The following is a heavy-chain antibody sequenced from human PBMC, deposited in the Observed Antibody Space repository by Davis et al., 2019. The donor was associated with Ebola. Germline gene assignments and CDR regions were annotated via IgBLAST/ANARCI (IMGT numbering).Heavy chain of an antibody. Sequence: ASVKVSCKASGYTFTSYYMHWVRQAPGQGLEWMGIINPSGGSTSYAQKFQGRVTMTRDTSTYTLYMELSSLRSEDTAVYYCSVGGQDGGFDYWGQGTLVPVSS. CDR3: SVGGQDGGFDY. CDR2: INPSGGST. J-gene: IGHJ4*02. D-gene: IGHD1-26*01. CDR1: GYTFTSYY. V-gene: IGHV1-46*01.